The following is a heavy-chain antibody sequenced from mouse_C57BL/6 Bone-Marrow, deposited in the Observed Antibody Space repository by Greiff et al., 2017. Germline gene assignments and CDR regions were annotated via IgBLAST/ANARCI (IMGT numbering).Heavy chain of an antibody. CDR3: ARDGVRNYYAMDY. D-gene: IGHD5-1*01. V-gene: IGHV1-55*01. CDR1: GYTFTSYW. J-gene: IGHJ4*01. CDR2: IYPGSGST. Sequence: VQLQQPGAELVKPGASVKMSCKASGYTFTSYWITWVKQRPGQGLEWIGDIYPGSGSTNYNEKFKSKATLTVDTSSSTAYMQLSSLTSEDSAVYYCARDGVRNYYAMDYWGQGTSVTVSS.